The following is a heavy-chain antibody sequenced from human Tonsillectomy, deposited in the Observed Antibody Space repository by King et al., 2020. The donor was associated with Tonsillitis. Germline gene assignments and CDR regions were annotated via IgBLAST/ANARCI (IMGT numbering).Heavy chain of an antibody. CDR2: LYHIGSP. Sequence: QMQLQESGPGLVKPSETLPLTCTVSGGSISPYYWTWIRQPPGEGLEWIAYLYHIGSPNSNPSLKSRGTISLDKAKNHLSLRLSSVTAADTAVYYCARATTSYDGSTGYPLIDYWGRGTLVTVSS. D-gene: IGHD3-22*01. CDR1: GGSISPYY. V-gene: IGHV4-59*01. CDR3: ARATTSYDGSTGYPLIDY. J-gene: IGHJ4*02.